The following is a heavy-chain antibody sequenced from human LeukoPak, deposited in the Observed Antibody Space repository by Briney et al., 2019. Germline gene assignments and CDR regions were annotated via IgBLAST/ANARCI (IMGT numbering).Heavy chain of an antibody. Sequence: GGSLRLSCAASGFTFSDYYMSWIRQAPGKGLEWVSYISSSSSYTNYADSVKGRFTISRDNAKNSLYLQMNSLRAEDTAVYYCARESSSSWYGYYYYGMDVWGQGTTVTVSS. V-gene: IGHV3-11*05. J-gene: IGHJ6*02. CDR2: ISSSSSYT. D-gene: IGHD6-13*01. CDR1: GFTFSDYY. CDR3: ARESSSSWYGYYYYGMDV.